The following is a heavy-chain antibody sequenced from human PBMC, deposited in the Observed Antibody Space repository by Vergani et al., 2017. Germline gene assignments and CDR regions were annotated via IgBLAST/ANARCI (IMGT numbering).Heavy chain of an antibody. D-gene: IGHD5-18*01. CDR2: IDPSDSYT. CDR3: ARSGYSYPSLDY. CDR1: GYSFTSYW. V-gene: IGHV5-10-1*01. Sequence: EVQLVQSGAEVKKPGESLRISCKCSGYSFTSYWISWVRQMPGKGLQWMGRIDPSDSYTNYSPSFQGHVTISADKSISTAYLQWSSLKASDTAMYYCARSGYSYPSLDYWGQGTLVTVSS. J-gene: IGHJ4*02.